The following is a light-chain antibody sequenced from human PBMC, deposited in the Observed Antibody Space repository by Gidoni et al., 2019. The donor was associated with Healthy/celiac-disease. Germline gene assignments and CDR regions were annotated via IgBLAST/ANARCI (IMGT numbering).Light chain of an antibody. CDR3: QQYDNLPSYT. CDR1: QDISNY. Sequence: DIQMTQSPSSLSASVGDRVTITCQASQDISNYLNWYQQKPGKAPKLLIYDASRFRGSGSGTDFTFTISSLQPEDIATYYCQQYDNLPSYTFGQGTKLEIK. V-gene: IGKV1-33*01. J-gene: IGKJ2*01. CDR2: DA.